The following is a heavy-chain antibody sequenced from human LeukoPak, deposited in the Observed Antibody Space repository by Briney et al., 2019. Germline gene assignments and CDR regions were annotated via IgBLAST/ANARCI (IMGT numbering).Heavy chain of an antibody. CDR1: GGSISSYY. D-gene: IGHD6-6*01. Sequence: KPSETLSLTCTVSGGSISSYYWSWIRQPPGKGLEWIGYIYYSGSTNYNPSLKSRVTISVDTSKNQFSLKLSSVTAADTAVYYCARVIAARGGGFAPGAREPLVTVSS. J-gene: IGHJ5*02. CDR3: ARVIAARGGGFAP. V-gene: IGHV4-59*01. CDR2: IYYSGST.